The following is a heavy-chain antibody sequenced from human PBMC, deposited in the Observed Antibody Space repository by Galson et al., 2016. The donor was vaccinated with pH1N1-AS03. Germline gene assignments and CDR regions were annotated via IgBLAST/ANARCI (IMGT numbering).Heavy chain of an antibody. J-gene: IGHJ4*02. CDR1: RFTFSTYG. CDR3: ARDRPNYNVYLDH. V-gene: IGHV3-30*02. CDR2: IRYDESDK. D-gene: IGHD5-24*01. Sequence: SLRLSCATSRFTFSTYGMHWIRQAPGKGLEWVTFIRYDESDKYYVDSVKGRFTISRDNSKNTLYLHMNSLRAEDTAVYYCARDRPNYNVYLDHWGQGILVTVSS.